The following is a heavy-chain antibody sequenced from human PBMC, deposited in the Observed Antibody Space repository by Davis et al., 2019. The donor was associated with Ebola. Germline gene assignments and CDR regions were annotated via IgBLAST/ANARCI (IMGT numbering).Heavy chain of an antibody. J-gene: IGHJ4*02. CDR1: GGSMSSYY. V-gene: IGHV4-59*12. CDR2: IYYSGST. D-gene: IGHD6-6*01. CDR3: ARGLGEYSRSFDY. Sequence: SETLSLTCTVSGGSMSSYYWSWIRQPPGKGLEWIGYIYYSGSTNYNPTLKSRVTVSVDTSKNQFSLKLRSVTAADTAMYYCARGLGEYSRSFDYWGQGNLVTVSS.